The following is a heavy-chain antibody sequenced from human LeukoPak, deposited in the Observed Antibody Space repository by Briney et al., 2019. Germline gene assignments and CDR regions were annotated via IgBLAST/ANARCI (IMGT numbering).Heavy chain of an antibody. Sequence: GGSLRLSCAASGFTFSIYWMSWVRQAPGKGLEWVAVISYDGSNKYYADSVKGRFTISRDNSKNTLYLQMNSLRSEDTAVYYCATGGYGDSVTPAGLGAFDIWGQGTMVTVSS. CDR3: ATGGYGDSVTPAGLGAFDI. D-gene: IGHD4-17*01. V-gene: IGHV3-30*03. J-gene: IGHJ3*02. CDR2: ISYDGSNK. CDR1: GFTFSIYW.